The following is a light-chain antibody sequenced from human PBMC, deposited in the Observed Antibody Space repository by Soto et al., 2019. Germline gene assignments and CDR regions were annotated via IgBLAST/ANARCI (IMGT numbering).Light chain of an antibody. V-gene: IGKV3-11*01. Sequence: EIVLTQSPATLSLSPGERATLSCRASQSVNIYLPWYQQKPGQAPRLLIYDASNRATGIPARFSGSGSGTDFTLTISSLEPEDFAVYYCQQRSTWPPYTFGQGTKLEVK. CDR3: QQRSTWPPYT. CDR2: DAS. J-gene: IGKJ2*01. CDR1: QSVNIY.